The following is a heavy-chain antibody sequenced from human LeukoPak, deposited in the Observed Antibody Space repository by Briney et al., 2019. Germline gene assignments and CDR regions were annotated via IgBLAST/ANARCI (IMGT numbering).Heavy chain of an antibody. D-gene: IGHD2-2*01. CDR3: ARGARDCSNTSCYPYYYYMDV. CDR1: GYTFTSYY. CDR2: TNPSGGST. Sequence: ASVKVSCKASGYTFTSYYMHLVRQAPGQGHEWMGITNPSGGSTSYAQKFQGRVTMTRDMSTSTVYMELSSLRSEDTAVYYCARGARDCSNTSCYPYYYYMDVWGKGTTVTVSS. V-gene: IGHV1-46*01. J-gene: IGHJ6*03.